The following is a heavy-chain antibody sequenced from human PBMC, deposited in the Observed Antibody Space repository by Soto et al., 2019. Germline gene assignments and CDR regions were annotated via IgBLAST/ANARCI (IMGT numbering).Heavy chain of an antibody. Sequence: VHLLESEGNLVQPGGSLRLSCAASGFSFHTYAMGWVRQAPGKGLEWVSSLSGSGGSTNYADSVKGRFTISRDNSKDILYLQMNNLRAEDTAMYYCAKDLRDWGFFDYWGLGTLVTVS. CDR2: LSGSGGST. CDR3: AKDLRDWGFFDY. V-gene: IGHV3-23*01. CDR1: GFSFHTYA. J-gene: IGHJ4*02. D-gene: IGHD3-16*01.